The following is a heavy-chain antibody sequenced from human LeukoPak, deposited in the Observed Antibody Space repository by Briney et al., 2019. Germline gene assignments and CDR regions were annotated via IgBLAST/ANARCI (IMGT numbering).Heavy chain of an antibody. CDR2: ISGSGGST. Sequence: GGSLRLSCAASGFTFSSYAMSWVRQAPGKGLEWVSAISGSGGSTYYADSVKGRFTISRDNSKNTLYLQMNSLRADDTAVYYCAKGDMVRTPYYYYYGMDVWGQGTTVTVSS. V-gene: IGHV3-23*01. CDR1: GFTFSSYA. CDR3: AKGDMVRTPYYYYYGMDV. D-gene: IGHD3-10*01. J-gene: IGHJ6*02.